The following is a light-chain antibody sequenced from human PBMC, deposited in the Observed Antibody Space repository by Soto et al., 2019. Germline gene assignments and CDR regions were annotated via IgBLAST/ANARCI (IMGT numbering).Light chain of an antibody. CDR2: GAS. CDR1: QSVNSSY. J-gene: IGKJ2*01. V-gene: IGKV3-20*01. CDR3: AQYGRSDPMYT. Sequence: DIVLTQSPGTLSLSPGERATLSCRASQSVNSSYLAWYQQKPGQAPRLIIYGASSRATGIPDRFSGSGSGIYFTLTISRLEPEDFAVYYCAQYGRSDPMYTFGQGAKLEIK.